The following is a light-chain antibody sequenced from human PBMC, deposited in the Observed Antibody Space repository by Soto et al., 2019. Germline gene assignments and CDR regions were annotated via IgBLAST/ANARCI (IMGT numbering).Light chain of an antibody. CDR3: QKYNSVPWT. Sequence: DIQMTQSPSSLSASIGDRVTITCRASQDISNYLAWYQQRPGKVPKLLVSAASTLQSGVPSRFGGRGSGTDFTLTMSGLQPEDVGTYSCQKYNSVPWTFGQGTKVDIK. J-gene: IGKJ1*01. CDR2: AAS. V-gene: IGKV1-27*01. CDR1: QDISNY.